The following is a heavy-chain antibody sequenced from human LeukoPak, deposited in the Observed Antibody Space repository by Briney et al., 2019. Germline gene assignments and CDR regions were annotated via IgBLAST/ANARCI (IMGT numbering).Heavy chain of an antibody. CDR2: TNFGGTST. CDR1: GFPFSDFS. D-gene: IGHD2-8*01. V-gene: IGHV3-23*01. J-gene: IGHJ4*02. CDR3: AKQSYARSLGE. Sequence: GGSLRLSCATSGFPFSDFSMSWVRQAPGKGLEWISTTNFGGTSTYYAESVKGRFTISRDNSKNTLYLQMKSLRVEDTAVYDCAKQSYARSLGEGGPGTLVSVSS.